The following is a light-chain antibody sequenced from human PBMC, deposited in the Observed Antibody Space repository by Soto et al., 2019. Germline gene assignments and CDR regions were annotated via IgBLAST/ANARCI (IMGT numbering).Light chain of an antibody. CDR1: SSKIGAGYD. CDR3: QSYDSSLSGSYV. Sequence: QSALTQPPSLSGAPGQRVTISCTGSSSKIGAGYDVHWYQQLPGTAPKLLIYGNSNRPSGVPDRFSGSKSGTSASLAITGLQAEDEADYYCQSYDSSLSGSYVFGTGTKVTVL. J-gene: IGLJ1*01. CDR2: GNS. V-gene: IGLV1-40*01.